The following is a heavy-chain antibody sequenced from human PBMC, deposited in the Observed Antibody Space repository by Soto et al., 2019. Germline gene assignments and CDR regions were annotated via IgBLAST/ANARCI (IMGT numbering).Heavy chain of an antibody. J-gene: IGHJ5*02. Sequence: QVQLQESGPGLVKPSETLSLTCTVSGGSVSSGSYYWSWIRQPPGKGLEWIGYIYYSGSTNYNPSLKSRVTISVDTSKNQFSLKLSSVTAADTAVYYCAQTRGDWFDPWGQGTLVTVSS. D-gene: IGHD4-17*01. CDR1: GGSVSSGSYY. CDR2: IYYSGST. V-gene: IGHV4-61*01. CDR3: AQTRGDWFDP.